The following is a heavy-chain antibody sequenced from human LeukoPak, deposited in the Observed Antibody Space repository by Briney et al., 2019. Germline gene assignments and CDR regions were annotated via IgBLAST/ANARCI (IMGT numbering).Heavy chain of an antibody. J-gene: IGHJ4*02. D-gene: IGHD5-18*01. Sequence: PGGSLRLSCVASGFTFSSYAMSWVRQAPGKGLEWVSVMSGSGGSTYYADSVKGRFTISRDNSKNTLYLQMNSLRAEDTAVYYCAKVVRAYIYGYNYFDYWGQGTLVTVSS. V-gene: IGHV3-23*01. CDR1: GFTFSSYA. CDR2: MSGSGGST. CDR3: AKVVRAYIYGYNYFDY.